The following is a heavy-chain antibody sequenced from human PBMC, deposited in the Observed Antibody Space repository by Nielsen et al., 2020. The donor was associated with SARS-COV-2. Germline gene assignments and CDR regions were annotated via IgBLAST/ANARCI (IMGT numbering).Heavy chain of an antibody. CDR3: ARSLWIAAQEKMRAFDI. V-gene: IGHV1-3*01. D-gene: IGHD6-6*01. CDR2: INAGNCNT. CDR1: GYTFTSYA. J-gene: IGHJ3*02. Sequence: ASVKVSCKASGYTFTSYAMHWVRQAPGQRLEWMGWINAGNCNTKYSQKFQGRVTITRDTSASTAYMELSSLRSEDTAVYYCARSLWIAAQEKMRAFDIWGQGTMVTVSS.